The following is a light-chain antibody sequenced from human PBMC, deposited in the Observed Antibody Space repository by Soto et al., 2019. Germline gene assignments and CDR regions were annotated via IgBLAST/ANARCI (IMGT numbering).Light chain of an antibody. CDR2: KVS. V-gene: IGKV2-30*01. Sequence: DVVMTQSPLSLPVTLGQPASISCRSSQSLAYSDGNTYLNWFQQRPGQSPRRLIYKVSNRDSGVPDRFSGSGSGIDFTLKISRVEAEDVGVYYCMQGTRWPPYTFGQGTKLEIK. J-gene: IGKJ2*01. CDR3: MQGTRWPPYT. CDR1: QSLAYSDGNTY.